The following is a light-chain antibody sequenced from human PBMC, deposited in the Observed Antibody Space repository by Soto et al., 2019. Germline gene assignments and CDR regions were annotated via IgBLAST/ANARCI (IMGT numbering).Light chain of an antibody. V-gene: IGLV1-40*01. Sequence: QSVLTQPPSVSGAPGQTVTISCTGSSSNIGARYGVHWYQQLPGTAPKLLIYEDIKRPSGVPDRFSGSKSGASASLAITGLLSEDEAEYYCQSYDSSLSAVVFGGGTKLTVL. CDR2: EDI. CDR3: QSYDSSLSAVV. J-gene: IGLJ2*01. CDR1: SSNIGARYG.